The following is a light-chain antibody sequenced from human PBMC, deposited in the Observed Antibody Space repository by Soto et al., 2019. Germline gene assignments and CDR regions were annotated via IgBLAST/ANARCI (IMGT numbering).Light chain of an antibody. CDR3: AAWDDSLNVPYV. V-gene: IGLV1-44*01. CDR2: SNN. Sequence: QSALTQPPSASGTAGRRVTISCSGSSSNIGSNTVNWYQQLPGTAPKLLIYSNNQRPSGVPDRFSGSKSGTSASLAISGLQSEDEADYYCAAWDDSLNVPYVFGTGTRSPS. CDR1: SSNIGSNT. J-gene: IGLJ1*01.